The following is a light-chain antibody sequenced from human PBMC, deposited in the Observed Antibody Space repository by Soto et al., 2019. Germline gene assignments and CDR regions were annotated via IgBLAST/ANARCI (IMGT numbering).Light chain of an antibody. CDR2: GAS. Sequence: EVVLTQSPGTLSLSPAERATISCRASQSISGTYLAWYQQQPGQAPRMLIYGASSSATGIPDRFSGSGSGTDFTLTISRLEPEDFAVYYCQQYGNSLTFGGGTKVEI. V-gene: IGKV3-20*01. CDR1: QSISGTY. J-gene: IGKJ4*01. CDR3: QQYGNSLT.